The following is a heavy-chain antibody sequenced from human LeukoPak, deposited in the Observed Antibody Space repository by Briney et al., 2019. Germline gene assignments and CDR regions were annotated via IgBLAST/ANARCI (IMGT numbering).Heavy chain of an antibody. CDR2: ISGSGGTT. V-gene: IGHV3-23*01. J-gene: IGHJ4*02. Sequence: PGGSLRLSCAASGFTFSSYAMSWVRQAPGKGLEWVAVISGSGGTTYYADSVKGRFTISRDNSKNTLYLQMNSLRAEDTAVYYCAKGVGPYFDYWGQGTLVTVSS. CDR3: AKGVGPYFDY. CDR1: GFTFSSYA. D-gene: IGHD1-26*01.